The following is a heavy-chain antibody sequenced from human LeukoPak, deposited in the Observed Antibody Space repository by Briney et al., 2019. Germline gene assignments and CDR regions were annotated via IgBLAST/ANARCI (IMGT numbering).Heavy chain of an antibody. Sequence: GGSLRLSCAASGCTFSSYAMSWVRQAPGKGLEWVSAISGSGGSTYHADSVKGRFTISRDNSKNTLYLQMNSLRAEDTAVYYRAKDPSIAARLYWGQGTLVTVSS. CDR2: ISGSGGST. D-gene: IGHD6-6*01. CDR1: GCTFSSYA. CDR3: AKDPSIAARLY. V-gene: IGHV3-23*01. J-gene: IGHJ4*02.